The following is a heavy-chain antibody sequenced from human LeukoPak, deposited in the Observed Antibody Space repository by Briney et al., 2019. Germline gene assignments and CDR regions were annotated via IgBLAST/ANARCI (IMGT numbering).Heavy chain of an antibody. CDR2: IYHSGST. J-gene: IGHJ4*02. Sequence: SETLSLTCTVSGYSISSGYYWGWIRQPPGKGLEWIGSIYHSGSTYYNPSLKSRVTISVDRSKNQFSLKLSSVTAADTAVYYCARVNYYDSSGSPDYFDYWGQGTLVTVSS. CDR1: GYSISSGYY. D-gene: IGHD3-22*01. V-gene: IGHV4-38-2*02. CDR3: ARVNYYDSSGSPDYFDY.